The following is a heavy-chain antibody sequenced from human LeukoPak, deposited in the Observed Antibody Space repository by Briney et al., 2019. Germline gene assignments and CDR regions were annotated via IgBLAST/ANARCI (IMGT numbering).Heavy chain of an antibody. CDR1: GFTFSSYW. D-gene: IGHD3-9*01. V-gene: IGHV3-7*01. J-gene: IGHJ3*02. CDR2: IKQDGSEK. CDR3: ARVLRYFDWLLYDAFDI. Sequence: GGSLRLSCAASGFTFSSYWMSWVRQAPGKGLEWVANIKQDGSEKYYVDSVKGRFTISRDNAKNSLYLQMNSLRAEDTAVYYCARVLRYFDWLLYDAFDIWGQGTMVTVSS.